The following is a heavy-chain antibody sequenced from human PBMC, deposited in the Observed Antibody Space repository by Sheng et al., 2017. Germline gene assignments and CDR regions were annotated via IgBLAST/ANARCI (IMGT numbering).Heavy chain of an antibody. D-gene: IGHD5-18*01. V-gene: IGHV1-18*01. CDR3: VRDGYSYGRGFDS. Sequence: QVQLVQSGTEVKKPGASVKVSCKASGYTFISYGITWVRQAPGQGLEWMAWISSYNTYTRYAQNFQGRVTMTTDTSTSTAYLELRSLRSDDTAIYYCVRDGYSYGRGFDSWGQGTLITVSS. CDR1: GYTFISYG. CDR2: ISSYNTYT. J-gene: IGHJ4*02.